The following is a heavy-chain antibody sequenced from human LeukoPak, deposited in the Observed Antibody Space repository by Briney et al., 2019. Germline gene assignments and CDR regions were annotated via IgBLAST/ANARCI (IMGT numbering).Heavy chain of an antibody. J-gene: IGHJ4*02. CDR3: AKGFFYYYDSSTYLDY. CDR1: GFTFISYD. V-gene: IGHV3-30*18. CDR2: ISYDGSNK. Sequence: GGSLRLSCAASGFTFISYDMHWVRQAPGKGLEWVAVISYDGSNKYYADSVKGRFTISRDNSKNTLCLQMNSLRAEDTAVYYCAKGFFYYYDSSTYLDYWGQGTLVTVSS. D-gene: IGHD3-22*01.